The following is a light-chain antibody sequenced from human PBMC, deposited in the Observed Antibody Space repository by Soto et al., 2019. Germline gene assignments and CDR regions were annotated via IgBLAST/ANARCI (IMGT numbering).Light chain of an antibody. Sequence: QSALTQPASVSGSPGQSITISCIGTSSDVGSYNLVSWYQQHPGKAPKVLIYEVSERPSGVSNRFSGSMSGNTASLTISGLQAEDEAEYYCCSYAGSRTHVLFGGGTKLTVL. J-gene: IGLJ2*01. CDR1: SSDVGSYNL. CDR2: EVS. V-gene: IGLV2-23*02. CDR3: CSYAGSRTHVL.